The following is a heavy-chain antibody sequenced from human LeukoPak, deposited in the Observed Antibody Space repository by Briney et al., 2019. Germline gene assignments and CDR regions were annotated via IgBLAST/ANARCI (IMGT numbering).Heavy chain of an antibody. CDR3: AKDLAVVIGY. Sequence: GGSLRLSCAASGFTFSSTVMTWVRQAPGKGLEWVSTISPDGKYIYYADSLRGRFTMSRDNSKNTLYLQMNSLRAEDTAVYYCAKDLAVVIGYWGQGTLVTVSS. V-gene: IGHV3-23*01. J-gene: IGHJ4*02. CDR1: GFTFSSTV. D-gene: IGHD4-23*01. CDR2: ISPDGKYI.